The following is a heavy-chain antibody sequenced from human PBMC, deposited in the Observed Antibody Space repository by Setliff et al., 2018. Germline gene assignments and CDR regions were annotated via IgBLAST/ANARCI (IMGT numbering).Heavy chain of an antibody. Sequence: PSETLSLTCTVSGGSISSDDYYWSWIRKPAGKGLEWIGHIYTGGSANYNPSLKSRVTMSIDTSKNQFSLKLNSVTAADMAVYYCAREQWLDPPGYYYMDVWAKGTTVTVSS. V-gene: IGHV4-61*09. CDR3: AREQWLDPPGYYYMDV. D-gene: IGHD6-19*01. J-gene: IGHJ6*03. CDR2: IYTGGSA. CDR1: GGSISSDDYY.